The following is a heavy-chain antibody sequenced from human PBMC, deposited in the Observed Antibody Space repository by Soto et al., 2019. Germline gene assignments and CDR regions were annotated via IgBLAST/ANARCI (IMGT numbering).Heavy chain of an antibody. CDR3: ARGLEYRKRSMGY. D-gene: IGHD2-2*02. V-gene: IGHV4-34*01. CDR2: INHSGST. CDR1: GGSFSGYY. J-gene: IGHJ4*02. Sequence: PSETLSLTCAVYGGSFSGYYWSWIRQPPGKGLEWIGEINHSGSTNYNPSLKSRVTISVDTSKNQFSLKLSSVTAADTAVYYCARGLEYRKRSMGYWGQGTLVTAPQ.